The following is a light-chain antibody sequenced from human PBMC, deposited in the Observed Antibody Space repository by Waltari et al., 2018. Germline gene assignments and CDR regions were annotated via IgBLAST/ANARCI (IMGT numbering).Light chain of an antibody. CDR2: GNS. V-gene: IGLV1-44*01. Sequence: QSALTQDASLSGTVGQKVTLSFTGNSNNLGGHAVGWYQQISHGAPKTVMFGNSLPSGIPDRVSGSKSGTTDSLTISGLQPEDEADYYCSTWDYSLSIWVFGGGTKLTVL. CDR3: STWDYSLSIWV. CDR1: SNNLGGHA. J-gene: IGLJ3*02.